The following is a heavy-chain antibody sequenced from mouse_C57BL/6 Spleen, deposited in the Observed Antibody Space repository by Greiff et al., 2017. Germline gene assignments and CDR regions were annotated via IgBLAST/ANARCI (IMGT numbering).Heavy chain of an antibody. CDR3: ARSGDYGDARYYFDY. CDR1: GYTFTSYW. J-gene: IGHJ2*01. V-gene: IGHV1-69*01. CDR2: IDPSDSYT. D-gene: IGHD2-4*01. Sequence: VQLQQPGAELVMPGASVKLSCTASGYTFTSYWMHWVKQRPGQGLEWIGEIDPSDSYTNYNHKFKGKSTLTVDKSSSTAYMQLSSLKSEDSAVYNCARSGDYGDARYYFDYWGQGTTLTVSS.